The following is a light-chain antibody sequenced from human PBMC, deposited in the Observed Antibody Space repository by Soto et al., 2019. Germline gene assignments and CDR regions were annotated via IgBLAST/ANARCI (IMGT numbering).Light chain of an antibody. CDR2: DAS. CDR1: QCLXRG. V-gene: IGKV1-5*01. CDR3: QQYNTNSWT. Sequence: IQLTQCPAALSGSVGDRVTITCRASQCLXRGLAWYQQKPGKAPKLLXYDASSLQTGVPSRFSGSGSGTEFARPSSSLQPDYFADYYCQQYNTNSWTFGPGTKVDIK. J-gene: IGKJ1*01.